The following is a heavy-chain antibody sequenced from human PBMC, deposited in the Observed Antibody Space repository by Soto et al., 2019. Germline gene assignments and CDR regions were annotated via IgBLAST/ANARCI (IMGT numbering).Heavy chain of an antibody. CDR2: IGWDGRST. CDR3: GKDGAVSDYTYLEY. J-gene: IGHJ4*02. D-gene: IGHD4-17*01. CDR1: GFTFDDYS. Sequence: EVQLVESGGVVVQPGGSLRLSCAASGFTFDDYSMHWVRQAPGKGREWVSLIGWDGRSTDYADSVEGRFTISRDNSKNSLYLKMNSLTTEDTAFYYCGKDGAVSDYTYLEYWGQGALVTVSS. V-gene: IGHV3-43*01.